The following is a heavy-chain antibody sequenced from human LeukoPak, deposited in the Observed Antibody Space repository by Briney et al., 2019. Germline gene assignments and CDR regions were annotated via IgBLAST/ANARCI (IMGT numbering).Heavy chain of an antibody. V-gene: IGHV1-69*05. CDR2: IIPIFGTA. J-gene: IGHJ5*02. CDR1: GGTFTSYA. CDR3: ARGRDSDIVVVPAAQHHPWDWFDR. D-gene: IGHD2-2*01. Sequence: GASVKVSCKPSGGTFTSYAISWVRQAPGQGLEWRGGIIPIFGTANYAQKFQGRVTITTDESTSTAYMELSSLRSEDTAVYYCARGRDSDIVVVPAAQHHPWDWFDRWGQGTLVTVSS.